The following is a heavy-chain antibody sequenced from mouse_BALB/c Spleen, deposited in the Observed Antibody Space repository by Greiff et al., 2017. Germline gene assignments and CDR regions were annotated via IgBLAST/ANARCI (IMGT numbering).Heavy chain of an antibody. D-gene: IGHD1-1*01. J-gene: IGHJ4*01. V-gene: IGHV2-2*02. CDR2: IWSGGST. CDR1: GFSLTSYG. Sequence: VQLQQSGPGLVQPSQSLSITCTVSGFSLTSYGVHWVRQSPGKGLEWLGVIWSGGSTDYNAAFISRLSISKDNSKSQVFFKMNSLQANDTAIYYCAIYYGSIFYYAMDYWGQGTSVTVSS. CDR3: AIYYGSIFYYAMDY.